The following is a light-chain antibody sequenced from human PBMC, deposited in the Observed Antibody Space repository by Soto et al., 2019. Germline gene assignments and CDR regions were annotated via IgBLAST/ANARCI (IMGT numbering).Light chain of an antibody. J-gene: IGLJ1*01. CDR2: GNS. CDR1: SSNIGAGYD. Sequence: QSVLTQPPSVSGAGGQRVTISCTGSSSNIGAGYDVHWYQQLPGTAPKLLIYGNSNRPSGVPDRFSGSKSGTSASLAITGLQAEDEADYYCQSYDSSLSGLVFGTGTKLTVL. CDR3: QSYDSSLSGLV. V-gene: IGLV1-40*01.